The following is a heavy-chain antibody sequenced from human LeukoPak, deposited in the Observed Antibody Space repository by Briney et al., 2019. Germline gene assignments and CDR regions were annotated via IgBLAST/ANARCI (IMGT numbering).Heavy chain of an antibody. CDR3: ARARGYPDY. V-gene: IGHV3-74*01. Sequence: LTGGSLRLSCAASGFTFSSYCMSWVRQAPGKGLVWVSRINSDGSSTSHADSVKGRFTISRDNAKNTLYLQMNSLRAEDTAVYYCARARGYPDYWGQGTLVTVSS. CDR1: GFTFSSYC. J-gene: IGHJ4*02. CDR2: INSDGSST. D-gene: IGHD5-18*01.